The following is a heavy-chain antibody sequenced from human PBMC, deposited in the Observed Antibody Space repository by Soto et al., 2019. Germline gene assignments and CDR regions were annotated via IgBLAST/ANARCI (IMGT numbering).Heavy chain of an antibody. CDR1: GYTFTNYD. Sequence: QAQLVQSGTEVKKPGASVKVSCQASGYTFTNYDIFWMRQVTGEGLEWMGWMNPYSNNAGYAEKFQGRVTMTRDTSTSTAYMELSGLTSEDTAVYYCARGASYYYDKHGDYRNWYFDLWGRGTLLRVSS. V-gene: IGHV1-8*01. CDR3: ARGASYYYDKHGDYRNWYFDL. J-gene: IGHJ2*01. CDR2: MNPYSNNA. D-gene: IGHD3-22*01.